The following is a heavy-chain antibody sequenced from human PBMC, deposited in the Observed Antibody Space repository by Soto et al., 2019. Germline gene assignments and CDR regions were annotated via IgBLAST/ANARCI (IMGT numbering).Heavy chain of an antibody. Sequence: ASETLSLTCAVYGGSFSGYYWSWIRQPPGKGLEWIGEINHSGSTNYNPSLKSRVTISVDTSKNQFSLKLSSVTAADTAVYYCARRNSSSSYYYYYMDVWGKGTTVTVSS. J-gene: IGHJ6*03. V-gene: IGHV4-34*01. D-gene: IGHD6-6*01. CDR2: INHSGST. CDR3: ARRNSSSSYYYYYMDV. CDR1: GGSFSGYY.